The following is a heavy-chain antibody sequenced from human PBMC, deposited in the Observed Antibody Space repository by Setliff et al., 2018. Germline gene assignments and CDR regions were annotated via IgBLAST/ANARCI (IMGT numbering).Heavy chain of an antibody. D-gene: IGHD3-3*01. Sequence: TLSLTCTVSGGSMRSISYYWGWVRQPPGKGLEWIGTIYDSGTTYYNPSLKSRVTISVDTSKNQFSLRLSSVTAADTAVYYCVRMSGFLYMDVWGKGTTVTVSS. CDR1: GGSMRSISYY. CDR3: VRMSGFLYMDV. CDR2: IYDSGTT. V-gene: IGHV4-39*01. J-gene: IGHJ6*03.